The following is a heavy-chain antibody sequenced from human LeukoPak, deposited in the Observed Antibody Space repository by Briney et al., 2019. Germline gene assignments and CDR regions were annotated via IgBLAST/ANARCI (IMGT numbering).Heavy chain of an antibody. CDR1: GFTFSSYS. D-gene: IGHD5-24*01. CDR3: ARRDGYNYYYFDY. CDR2: ISSSSSYI. Sequence: GGSLRLSCAASGFTFSSYSMNWVRQAPGKGLEWVSSISSSSSYIYYADSVKGRFTISRDNAKNSLYLQMNSLRAEDTAVYYCARRDGYNYYYFDYWGQGTLVTVSS. J-gene: IGHJ4*02. V-gene: IGHV3-21*04.